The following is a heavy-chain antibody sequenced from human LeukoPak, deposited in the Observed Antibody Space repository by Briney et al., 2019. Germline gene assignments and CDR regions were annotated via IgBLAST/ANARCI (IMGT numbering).Heavy chain of an antibody. V-gene: IGHV3-33*06. CDR1: GFTYSHYG. CDR3: AKDAQRGFDYRNSLEY. J-gene: IGHJ4*02. CDR2: IWSDGTEK. D-gene: IGHD4-11*01. Sequence: GGSLRLPCAASGFTYSHYGMHWVRQAPGKGLEWVAVIWSDGTEKYYGDAVKGRFTISRDNSRNTLYLQMNSLRGEDTAVYYCAKDAQRGFDYRNSLEYWGQGTLVTVSS.